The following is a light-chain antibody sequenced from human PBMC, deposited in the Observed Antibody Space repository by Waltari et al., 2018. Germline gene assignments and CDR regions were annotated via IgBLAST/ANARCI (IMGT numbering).Light chain of an antibody. CDR1: QSVLYNSNNKNY. Sequence: DIVMTQSPDSLAVSLGERATVHCKSSQSVLYNSNNKNYLAWYQQKPGRPPKLLIYWASTRESGVPDRFSGSGSGTDFTLTISSLQAEDVAVYYCQQYYSTPPTFGQGTKLEIK. J-gene: IGKJ2*01. CDR3: QQYYSTPPT. CDR2: WAS. V-gene: IGKV4-1*01.